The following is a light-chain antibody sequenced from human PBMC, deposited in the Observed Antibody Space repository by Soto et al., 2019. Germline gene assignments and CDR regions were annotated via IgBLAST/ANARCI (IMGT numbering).Light chain of an antibody. Sequence: EIVLTQSPGTLSLSPGERATLSCRASQSVADNYLAWYQQKPGQAPRLRIYAASRRATGIPDTFSGSGSGTDFTLTITRLEPEDFALYYCQQYGHSPRTFGQGTKVEIK. V-gene: IGKV3-20*01. CDR2: AAS. CDR1: QSVADNY. J-gene: IGKJ1*01. CDR3: QQYGHSPRT.